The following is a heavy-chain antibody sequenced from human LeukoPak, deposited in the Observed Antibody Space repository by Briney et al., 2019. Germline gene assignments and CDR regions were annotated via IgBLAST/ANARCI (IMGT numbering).Heavy chain of an antibody. D-gene: IGHD2-15*01. V-gene: IGHV3-23*01. CDR1: GFTFSSYA. CDR2: ISGSGGST. Sequence: GGSLRPSCAASGFTFSSYAMSWVRQAPGKGLEWVSAISGSGGSTYYADSVKGRFTISRDNSKNTLYLQMNSPRAEDTAVYYCAKVRRTSGYFDYWGQGTLVTVSS. CDR3: AKVRRTSGYFDY. J-gene: IGHJ4*02.